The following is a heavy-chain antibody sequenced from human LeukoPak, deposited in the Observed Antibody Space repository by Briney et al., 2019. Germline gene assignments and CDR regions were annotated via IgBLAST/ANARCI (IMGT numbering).Heavy chain of an antibody. CDR2: ISGSGGST. Sequence: GGSLRLSCAASGFTFSSYAMNWVRQAPGKGLEWASAISGSGGSTDYADSVRGRFTISRDNSRNTLYLQMNSLRAEDTAVYYCARNTGSYYVYMTFDIWGQGTMVTVSS. D-gene: IGHD3-10*02. V-gene: IGHV3-23*01. CDR3: ARNTGSYYVYMTFDI. J-gene: IGHJ3*02. CDR1: GFTFSSYA.